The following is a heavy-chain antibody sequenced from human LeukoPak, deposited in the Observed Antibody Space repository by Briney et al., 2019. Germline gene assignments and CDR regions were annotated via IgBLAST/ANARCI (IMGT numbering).Heavy chain of an antibody. V-gene: IGHV3-64*02. CDR1: GFTFSNFA. CDR2: ISTKGGTT. D-gene: IGHD1-26*01. J-gene: IGHJ2*01. CDR3: ARNSGNYYGADWYFDL. Sequence: PGGSLRLSCAASGFTFSNFAMHWVRQAPGKGLEYVSTISTKGGTTFYADSVKGRFSISRDNSKSTLSLQMDSLKTEDMAVYYCARNSGNYYGADWYFDLWGRGTLVTVSS.